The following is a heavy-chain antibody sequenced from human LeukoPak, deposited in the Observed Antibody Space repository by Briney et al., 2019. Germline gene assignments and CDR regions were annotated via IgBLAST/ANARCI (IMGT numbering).Heavy chain of an antibody. Sequence: ASVKVSCKAAGYTFTGYYMHWVRQAPGQGLEWMGWINPNSGGTNYAQKFQGRVTMTRDTSISTAYMELSRLRSDDTAVYYCARSSPYYYGSGSYRVLFYWGQGTLVTVSS. CDR2: INPNSGGT. J-gene: IGHJ4*02. V-gene: IGHV1-2*02. D-gene: IGHD3-10*01. CDR3: ARSSPYYYGSGSYRVLFY. CDR1: GYTFTGYY.